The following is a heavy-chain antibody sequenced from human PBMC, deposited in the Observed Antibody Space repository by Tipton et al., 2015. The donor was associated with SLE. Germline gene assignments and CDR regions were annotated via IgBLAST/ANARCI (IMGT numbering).Heavy chain of an antibody. CDR2: IYTSGST. CDR1: GGSISSGSYY. D-gene: IGHD3-10*01. V-gene: IGHV4-61*02. CDR3: AWSGEGFDY. Sequence: TLSLTCTVSGGSISSGSYYWSWIRQPAGKGLEWIGRIYTSGSTNYNPSLKSRVTISVDTSKNQFSLKLSSVTAADTAVYYCAWSGEGFDYWGQGTLVTVSS. J-gene: IGHJ4*02.